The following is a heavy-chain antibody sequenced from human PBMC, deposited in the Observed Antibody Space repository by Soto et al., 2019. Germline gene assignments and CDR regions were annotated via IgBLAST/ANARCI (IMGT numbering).Heavy chain of an antibody. V-gene: IGHV5-51*01. J-gene: IGHJ6*02. CDR2: IYPDDSDT. CDR3: ARTSAAGKYYYGMAV. Sequence: GESLKISCKASGSSFTSYWIGWVRQMPGKGLEWMGIIYPDDSDTRYSTSFQGQVTISAEKSIRTDYPKWSSMTASDTAIFYCARTSAAGKYYYGMAVWGQGTRVSVSS. D-gene: IGHD6-13*01. CDR1: GSSFTSYW.